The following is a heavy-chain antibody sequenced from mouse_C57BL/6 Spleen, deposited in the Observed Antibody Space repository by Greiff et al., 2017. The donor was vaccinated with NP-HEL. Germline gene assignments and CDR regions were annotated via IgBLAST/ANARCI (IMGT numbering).Heavy chain of an antibody. CDR3: TTWGNYYGSSPGY. V-gene: IGHV14-4*01. J-gene: IGHJ2*01. CDR1: GFNIKDDY. CDR2: IDPENGDT. D-gene: IGHD1-1*01. Sequence: EVQLQQSGAELVRPGASVKLSCTASGFNIKDDYMHWVKQRPEQGLEWIGWIDPENGDTEYASKFQGKATITADTSSHTAYLQLSSLTSEDTAVYYCTTWGNYYGSSPGYWGQGTTLTVSS.